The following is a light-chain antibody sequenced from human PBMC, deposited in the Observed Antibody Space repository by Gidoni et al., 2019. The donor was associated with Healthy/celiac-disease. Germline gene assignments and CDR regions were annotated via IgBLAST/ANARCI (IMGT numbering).Light chain of an antibody. V-gene: IGLV3-19*01. Sequence: SSELTQDPAVSVALGQTVRITCQGDSLRSYYASCYQQKPGQAPVLVIYGKNNRPSGIPDRFSGSSSGNTASLTITGDQAEDEADYYCNSRDSSGNHVVFGGGTKLTVL. J-gene: IGLJ2*01. CDR2: GKN. CDR3: NSRDSSGNHVV. CDR1: SLRSYY.